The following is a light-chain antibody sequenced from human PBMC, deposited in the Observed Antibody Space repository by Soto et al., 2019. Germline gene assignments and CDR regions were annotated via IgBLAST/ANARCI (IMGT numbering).Light chain of an antibody. CDR1: SSDVGVYNY. J-gene: IGLJ1*01. CDR3: AAWDDSLSGYV. V-gene: IGLV1-47*02. Sequence: QSVLTQPRSVSGSPGQSVTISCTGTSSDVGVYNYVSWYQQYPGKAPKLLIYTNSQRPSGVPDRFSGSKSGTSASLAISGLRSEDEADYYCAAWDDSLSGYVFGTGTKGTVL. CDR2: TNS.